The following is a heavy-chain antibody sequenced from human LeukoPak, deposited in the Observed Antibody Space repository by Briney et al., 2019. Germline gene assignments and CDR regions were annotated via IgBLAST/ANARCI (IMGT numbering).Heavy chain of an antibody. V-gene: IGHV1-69*04. D-gene: IGHD3-10*01. Sequence: SVKVSCKASGGTFSSYAISWVRQAPGQGLEWMGRIIPILGIANYAQKFQGRVTITADKSTSTAYMELSRLRSEDTAVYYCARTYYYGSGSYLGMDVWGQGTTVTVSS. CDR2: IIPILGIA. J-gene: IGHJ6*02. CDR1: GGTFSSYA. CDR3: ARTYYYGSGSYLGMDV.